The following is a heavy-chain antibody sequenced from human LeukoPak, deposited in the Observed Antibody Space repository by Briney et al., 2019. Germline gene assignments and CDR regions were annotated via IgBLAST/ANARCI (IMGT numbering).Heavy chain of an antibody. CDR2: IRYDGSNK. CDR1: GFTFSSYV. J-gene: IGHJ5*02. Sequence: PGGSLRLSCAASGFTFSSYVMHWVRQAPGKGLEWVAFIRYDGSNKYYADSVKGRFTISRDNSKNHLYLQMYSLRAEDTAVYYCAKERIVVVPAATRWLDPWGQGTLVTVSS. CDR3: AKERIVVVPAATRWLDP. V-gene: IGHV3-30*02. D-gene: IGHD2-2*01.